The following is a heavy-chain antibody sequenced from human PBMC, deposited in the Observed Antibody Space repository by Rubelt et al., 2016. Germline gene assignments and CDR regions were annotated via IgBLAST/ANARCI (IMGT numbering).Heavy chain of an antibody. CDR1: GFTFSSYA. CDR2: TSYDGINK. J-gene: IGHJ4*02. CDR3: VRDGYNFGMDC. Sequence: GSLRLSCAASGFTFSSYAMHWVRQAPGQGLEWVTCTSYDGINKYYADSVKGRFTISRDNSKNTLYLQMNSLRAEDTALYYCVRDGYNFGMDCWGQGTLVTVSS. D-gene: IGHD5-24*01. V-gene: IGHV3-30*04.